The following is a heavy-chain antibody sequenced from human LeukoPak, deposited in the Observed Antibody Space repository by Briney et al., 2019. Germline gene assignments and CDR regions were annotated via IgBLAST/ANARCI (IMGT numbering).Heavy chain of an antibody. V-gene: IGHV4-39*01. CDR2: IYYSGST. J-gene: IGHJ4*02. CDR3: ARRGAPDCSGGSCYKVDY. Sequence: SETLSLTCTVSGGSISSSSYYWGWIRQPPGKGLEWIGSIYYSGSTYYNPSLKSRFTISVDTSKNQFSLKLSSVTAADTAVYYCARRGAPDCSGGSCYKVDYWGQGTLVTVSS. CDR1: GGSISSSSYY. D-gene: IGHD2-15*01.